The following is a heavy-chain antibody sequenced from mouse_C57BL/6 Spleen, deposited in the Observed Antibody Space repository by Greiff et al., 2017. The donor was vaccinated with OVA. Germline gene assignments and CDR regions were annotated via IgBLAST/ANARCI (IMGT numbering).Heavy chain of an antibody. CDR2: ISDGGSYT. J-gene: IGHJ4*01. CDR1: GFTFSSYA. Sequence: DVHLVESGGGLVKPGGSLKLSCAASGFTFSSYAMSWVRQTPEKRLEWVATISDGGSYTYYPDNVKGRFTISRDNAKNNLYLQMSHLKSEDTAMYYCARGGLDAMDYWGQGTSVTVSS. CDR3: ARGGLDAMDY. V-gene: IGHV5-4*01.